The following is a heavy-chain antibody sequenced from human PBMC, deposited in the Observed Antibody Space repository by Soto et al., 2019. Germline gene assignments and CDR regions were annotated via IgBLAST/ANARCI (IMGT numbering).Heavy chain of an antibody. CDR1: GGSISSFY. J-gene: IGHJ6*02. D-gene: IGHD3-9*01. V-gene: IGHV4-4*07. CDR2: IYSGGRN. CDR3: ARADKIRYFDWLLSAGYYYYGMDV. Sequence: PSETLSLTCTVSGGSISSFYWSWIRQPAGKGLEWIWGIYSGGRNNYNPSLKSRVTMSVDASKNQFSLRLSSVTAAHTAVYYCARADKIRYFDWLLSAGYYYYGMDVWGQGTTVTVSS.